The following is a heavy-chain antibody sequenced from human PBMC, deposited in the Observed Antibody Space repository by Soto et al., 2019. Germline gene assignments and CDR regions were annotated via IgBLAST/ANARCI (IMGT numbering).Heavy chain of an antibody. CDR3: ARDKNWSYDY. CDR2: IGPDGNST. V-gene: IGHV3-74*01. J-gene: IGHJ4*02. Sequence: GGSLRLSCAASGFTFSSHWMHWVRQAPGKGLVWVSHIGPDGNSTRDADSVQGRFTISRDNARNTLYLQMNSLRDEDTDVYYCARDKNWSYDYWGQGILVPVSS. D-gene: IGHD1-1*01. CDR1: GFTFSSHW.